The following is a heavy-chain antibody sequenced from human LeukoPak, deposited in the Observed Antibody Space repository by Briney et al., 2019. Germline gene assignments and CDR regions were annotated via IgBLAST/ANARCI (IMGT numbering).Heavy chain of an antibody. J-gene: IGHJ4*02. Sequence: GRSLRLSCAASGFTFSSYGMHWVRQAPGKGLERVAVIWYDGSNKYYADSVKGRFTISRDNSKNTLYLQMNSLRAEDTAVYYCAKMDDYGDYASPDYWGQGTLVTVSS. D-gene: IGHD4-17*01. CDR3: AKMDDYGDYASPDY. CDR2: IWYDGSNK. V-gene: IGHV3-33*06. CDR1: GFTFSSYG.